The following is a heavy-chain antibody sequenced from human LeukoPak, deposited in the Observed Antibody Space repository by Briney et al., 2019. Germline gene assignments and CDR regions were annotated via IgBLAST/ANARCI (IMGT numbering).Heavy chain of an antibody. CDR3: ARRASTSCYSRDTAMVCDSYYFDY. Sequence: ASVKVSCKASGYTFTSYGINWVRQATGQGLEWMGWMNPNSGNTGYAQKFQGRVTMTRNTSISTAYMELSSLRSEDTAVYYCARRASTSCYSRDTAMVCDSYYFDYWGQGTLVTVSS. CDR2: MNPNSGNT. V-gene: IGHV1-8*02. D-gene: IGHD2-2*02. CDR1: GYTFTSYG. J-gene: IGHJ4*02.